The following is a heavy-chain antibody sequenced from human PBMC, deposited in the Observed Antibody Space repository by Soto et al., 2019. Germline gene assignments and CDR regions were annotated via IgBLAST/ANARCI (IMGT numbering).Heavy chain of an antibody. CDR2: IYTGGTT. CDR1: GRSMSGYY. D-gene: IGHD3-9*01. V-gene: IGHV4-4*07. J-gene: IGHJ4*02. CDR3: AREDYYDTGYYVV. Sequence: SETLSLTCTVSGRSMSGYYWSWIRQPAGERLEWIGQIYTGGTTDFNPSLKGRVTMSVDTSKNQFSLKLTSVTAADTALYYCAREDYYDTGYYVVWGQGTQVTVSS.